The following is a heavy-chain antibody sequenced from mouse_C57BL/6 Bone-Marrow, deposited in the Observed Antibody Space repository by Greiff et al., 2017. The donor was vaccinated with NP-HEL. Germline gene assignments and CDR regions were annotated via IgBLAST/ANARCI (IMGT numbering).Heavy chain of an antibody. CDR3: AGGGYSNYFDY. J-gene: IGHJ2*01. CDR1: GYTFTDYY. Sequence: QVQLKESGAELVRPGASVKLSCKASGYTFTDYYINWVKQRPGQGLEWIARIYPGSGNTYYNEKFKGKATLTAEKSSSTAYMQLSSLTSEDSAVYFCAGGGYSNYFDYWGQGTTLTVSS. CDR2: IYPGSGNT. V-gene: IGHV1-76*01. D-gene: IGHD2-5*01.